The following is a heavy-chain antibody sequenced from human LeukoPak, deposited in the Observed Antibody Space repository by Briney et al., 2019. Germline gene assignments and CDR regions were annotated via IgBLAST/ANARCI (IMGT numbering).Heavy chain of an antibody. Sequence: SSETLSLTCAVYGGSLSGYYWSWIRQPPGKGLEWIGEINHSGSTNYNPSLKSRVTISVDTSKNQFSLKLSSVTAADTAVYYCARGGDVDIVATDWGQGTLVTVSS. J-gene: IGHJ4*02. V-gene: IGHV4-34*01. D-gene: IGHD5-12*01. CDR2: INHSGST. CDR1: GGSLSGYY. CDR3: ARGGDVDIVATD.